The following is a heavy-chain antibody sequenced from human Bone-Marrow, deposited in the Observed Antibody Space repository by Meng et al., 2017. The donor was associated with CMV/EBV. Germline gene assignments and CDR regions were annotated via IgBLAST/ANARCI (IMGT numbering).Heavy chain of an antibody. Sequence: GESLKISCAASGFTFSSYAMHWVRQAPGKGLEWVAVISYDGSNKYYADSVKGRFTISRDNSKNTLYLQMNSLRAEDTAVYYCAREDDYFYYYYGMDVWGQGTTVTVSS. V-gene: IGHV3-30*04. CDR2: ISYDGSNK. D-gene: IGHD2/OR15-2a*01. J-gene: IGHJ6*02. CDR3: AREDDYFYYYYGMDV. CDR1: GFTFSSYA.